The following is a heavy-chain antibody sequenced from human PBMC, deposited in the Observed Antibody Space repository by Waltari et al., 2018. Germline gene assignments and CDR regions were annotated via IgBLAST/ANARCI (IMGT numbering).Heavy chain of an antibody. D-gene: IGHD2-2*01. CDR2: TQNKASSHIT. CDR3: ARDASTALDY. J-gene: IGHJ4*02. V-gene: IGHV3-72*01. Sequence: EVQLVDSGGGLVQPGGSLRLSCAASGFTFTNYYMDWVRQAPGKGLEGICRTQNKASSHITAYAASVKGRFIASRDDSKTSLYLQMNNLKTEDTAVYYCARDASTALDYWSQGTLVTVAS. CDR1: GFTFTNYY.